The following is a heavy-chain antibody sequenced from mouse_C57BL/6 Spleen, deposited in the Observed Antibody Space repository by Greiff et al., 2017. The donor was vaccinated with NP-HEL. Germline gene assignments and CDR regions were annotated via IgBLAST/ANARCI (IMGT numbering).Heavy chain of an antibody. Sequence: QVQLQQPGAELVKPGASVKLSCKASGYTFTSYWMHWVKQRPGRGLGWIGRIAPNSGGTKYNEKFKSKATLTVDKPSSTAYMQLSSLTSEDSAVYYCARGGMGYGFWFAYWGQGTLVTVSA. D-gene: IGHD2-2*01. V-gene: IGHV1-72*01. CDR3: ARGGMGYGFWFAY. J-gene: IGHJ3*01. CDR2: IAPNSGGT. CDR1: GYTFTSYW.